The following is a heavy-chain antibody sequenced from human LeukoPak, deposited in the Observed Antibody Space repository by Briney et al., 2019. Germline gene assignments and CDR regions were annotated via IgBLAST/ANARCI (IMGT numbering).Heavy chain of an antibody. Sequence: ASVKVSCKASGYTFTSYDINWVRQATGQGLEWMGWMNPNSGNTGYAQKFQGRVTMTRNTSISTAYMELSSLRSEDTAVYYCARESIITMVRSYYMDVWGKGTTVTISS. CDR3: ARESIITMVRSYYMDV. CDR2: MNPNSGNT. D-gene: IGHD3-10*01. J-gene: IGHJ6*03. V-gene: IGHV1-8*01. CDR1: GYTFTSYD.